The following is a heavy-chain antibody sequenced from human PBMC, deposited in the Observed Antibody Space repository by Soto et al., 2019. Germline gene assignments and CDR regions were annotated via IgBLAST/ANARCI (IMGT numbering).Heavy chain of an antibody. D-gene: IGHD5-18*01. J-gene: IGHJ4*02. Sequence: GGSLRLSCAASGFTFGSNWMSWVRQAPGKGLEWVANIKRDGSEKYYVDSVKGRFTISRDNAKNSLYLQMNSLRAEDTAVYYCARDLIQLWLIDYWGQGTLVTVSS. CDR2: IKRDGSEK. CDR1: GFTFGSNW. V-gene: IGHV3-7*01. CDR3: ARDLIQLWLIDY.